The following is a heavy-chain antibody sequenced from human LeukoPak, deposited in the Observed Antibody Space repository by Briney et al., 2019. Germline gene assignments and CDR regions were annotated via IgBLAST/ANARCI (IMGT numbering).Heavy chain of an antibody. V-gene: IGHV4-61*01. J-gene: IGHJ4*02. CDR2: IHYTGST. D-gene: IGHD2/OR15-2a*01. Sequence: SETLSLTCTVSDDSISSSISNYYWSWIRQPPGEGLEWIGYIHYTGSTNYNPSLKNRITISGDTSKSQFSLKLTSVTAADTAVYYCARENIYMHYFDYWGQGTLVTVSS. CDR3: ARENIYMHYFDY. CDR1: DDSISSSISNYY.